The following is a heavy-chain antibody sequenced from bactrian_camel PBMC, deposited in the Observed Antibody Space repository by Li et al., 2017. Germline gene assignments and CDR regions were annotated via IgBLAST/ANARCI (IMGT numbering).Heavy chain of an antibody. CDR2: IDGDGKT. D-gene: IGHD4*01. CDR3: AADPPDYSGYGVDCGRGDEFAY. J-gene: IGHJ4*01. CDR1: GYTFSSEC. V-gene: IGHV3S53*01. Sequence: VQLVESGGGLVQPGGSLTLSCVASGYTFSSECMGWFRKAAVGEDRLGVATIDGDGKTKYEESVKGRFAISRDNAKNTLYLQMNNLRPEDTAIYYCAADPPDYSGYGVDCGRGDEFAYWGQGTQVTVS.